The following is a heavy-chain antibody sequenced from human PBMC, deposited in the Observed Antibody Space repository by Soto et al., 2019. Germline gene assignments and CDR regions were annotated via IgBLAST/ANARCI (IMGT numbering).Heavy chain of an antibody. V-gene: IGHV4-30-2*01. J-gene: IGHJ5*02. Sequence: QLQLQESGSGLVKPSQTLSLTCAVSGGSISSGGYSWSWIRQPPGKGLEWIGYIYHSGSTYYNPSLKSRVTISVDRSENQFSLKLSSVTAADTAVYYCARQAYDFWSGYNWGWFDPWGQGTLVTVSS. CDR2: IYHSGST. CDR1: GGSISSGGYS. D-gene: IGHD3-3*01. CDR3: ARQAYDFWSGYNWGWFDP.